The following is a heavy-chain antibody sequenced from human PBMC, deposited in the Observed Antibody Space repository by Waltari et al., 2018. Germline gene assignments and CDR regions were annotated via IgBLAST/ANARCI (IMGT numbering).Heavy chain of an antibody. CDR2: INNSGST. J-gene: IGHJ4*02. D-gene: IGHD6-6*01. CDR3: ARGQGSSSPSY. CDR1: GGSFSGYY. V-gene: IGHV4-34*01. Sequence: QVQLQQWGAGLLKPSETLSLTCAVYGGSFSGYYWSWIRQPPGKGLEWIGEINNSGSTNNNPSLKSRVTISVDTSKNQFSLKLSSVTAADTAVYYCARGQGSSSPSYWGQGTLVTVSS.